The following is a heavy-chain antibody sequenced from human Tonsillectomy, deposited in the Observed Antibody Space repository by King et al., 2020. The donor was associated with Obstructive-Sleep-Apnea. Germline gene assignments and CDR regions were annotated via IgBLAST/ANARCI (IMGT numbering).Heavy chain of an antibody. CDR1: GFIFSDYW. D-gene: IGHD6-13*01. CDR2: INQDDTET. J-gene: IGHJ4*01. Sequence: VQLVESGGGLVQPGGSLRLSCAASGFIFSDYWMSWVRQTPGRRPEWIANINQDDTETYYGDSVQGRFTISRDNAENSLHLQINSLRAEDTALYYCARSSAASPLDYWGQGTLVTVSS. CDR3: ARSSAASPLDY. V-gene: IGHV3-7*01.